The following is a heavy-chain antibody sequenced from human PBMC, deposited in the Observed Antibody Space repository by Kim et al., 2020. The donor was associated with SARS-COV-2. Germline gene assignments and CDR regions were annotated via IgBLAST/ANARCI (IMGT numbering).Heavy chain of an antibody. Sequence: ASVKVSCKASGYTFTDYFIHWVRQAPGQGLEWMGRIYPKSGVTHYAQKFQGRVTVTRDTSISTAYMELNNLSSDDTAVYYCAIDKDTVTTMPFDYWGQGILVTVSS. CDR2: IYPKSGVT. CDR3: AIDKDTVTTMPFDY. J-gene: IGHJ4*02. CDR1: GYTFTDYF. V-gene: IGHV1-2*06. D-gene: IGHD4-17*01.